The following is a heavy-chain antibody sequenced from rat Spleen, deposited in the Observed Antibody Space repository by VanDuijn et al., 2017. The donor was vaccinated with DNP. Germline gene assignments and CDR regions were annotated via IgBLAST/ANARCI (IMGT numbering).Heavy chain of an antibody. CDR2: ISYDRSDT. J-gene: IGHJ4*01. D-gene: IGHD3-8*01. CDR3: TRHRTIMPYYYAMDA. V-gene: IGHV5-7*01. CDR1: RITFSDHN. Sequence: EVQLVESGGGLVQPGRSLKLSCAVSRITFSDHNMAWVRQAPKKGLEWVGTISYDRSDTYYRDSVKGRFTISRDNAKSTLYLQMDSLRSEDTATYYCTRHRTIMPYYYAMDAWGQGASVTVSS.